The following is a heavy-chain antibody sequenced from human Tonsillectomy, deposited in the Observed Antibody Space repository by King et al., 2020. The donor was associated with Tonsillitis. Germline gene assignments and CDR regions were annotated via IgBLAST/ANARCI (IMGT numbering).Heavy chain of an antibody. J-gene: IGHJ4*02. D-gene: IGHD2-2*01. CDR3: ARAHGYCSSTSCYGPYYFDY. Sequence: VQLQQWGAGLVKPSETLSLTCAVYGGSFSGYYWSWIRQPPGKGLEWIGEINHSGSTNYNPSLKSRVTISVDTDQNQFSVKLRSVSAADTAVYYCARAHGYCSSTSCYGPYYFDYWGQGTLVTVSS. V-gene: IGHV4-34*01. CDR1: GGSFSGYY. CDR2: INHSGST.